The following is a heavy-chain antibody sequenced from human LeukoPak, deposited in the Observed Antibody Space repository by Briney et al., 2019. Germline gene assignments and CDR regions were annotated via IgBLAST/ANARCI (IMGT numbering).Heavy chain of an antibody. V-gene: IGHV3-30-3*01. CDR2: ISYDGSNK. CDR1: GFTFSSYA. CDR3: AREGRYCSGGSCYIDY. D-gene: IGHD2-15*01. J-gene: IGHJ4*02. Sequence: PGGSLRLSCAASGFTFSSYAMHWVRQAPGKGLEWVAVISYDGSNKYYADSVKGRFTISRDNSKNTLYLQMNSLRAEDTAVYYCAREGRYCSGGSCYIDYWGQGTLDTVSS.